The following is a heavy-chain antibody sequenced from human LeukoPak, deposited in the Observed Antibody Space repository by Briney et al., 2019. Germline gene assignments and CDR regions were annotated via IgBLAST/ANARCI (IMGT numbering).Heavy chain of an antibody. CDR1: GGSISSYY. J-gene: IGHJ4*02. V-gene: IGHV4-59*01. Sequence: SETLSLTCTVSGGSISSYYWSWVRQPPGKGLEWIGYISYSGSTNYNPPLKSRVTISVDTSKNQFSLKLNSVTAADTAVYYCARDSKDGYNFLDYWGQGTLVTVSS. CDR2: ISYSGST. CDR3: ARDSKDGYNFLDY. D-gene: IGHD5-24*01.